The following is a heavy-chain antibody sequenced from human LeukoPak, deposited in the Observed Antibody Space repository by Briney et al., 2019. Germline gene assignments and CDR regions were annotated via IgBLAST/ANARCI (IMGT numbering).Heavy chain of an antibody. CDR1: GFTFRNFA. J-gene: IGHJ4*02. CDR3: AKDYSYYYDSSGYYYY. D-gene: IGHD3-22*01. CDR2: VTGDSGTT. Sequence: PGGSLRLSCVASGFTFRNFAMNWVRQAPGKGLEWVSVVTGDSGTTHYADSVKGRFTISRDNSKNTLYLQMNSLRAEDTAVYYCAKDYSYYYDSSGYYYYWGQGTLVTVSS. V-gene: IGHV3-23*01.